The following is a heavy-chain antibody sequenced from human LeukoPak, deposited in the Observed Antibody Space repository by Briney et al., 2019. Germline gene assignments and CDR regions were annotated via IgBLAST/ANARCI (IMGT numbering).Heavy chain of an antibody. V-gene: IGHV1-69*13. CDR3: ARIPAAAKADN. CDR2: IIPIFGTA. D-gene: IGHD2-15*01. J-gene: IGHJ4*02. CDR1: GGTFSSYA. Sequence: SVKVSCKASGGTFSSYAISWVRQAPGQGLERMGGIIPIFGTANYTQKFQGRVTITADESTSTAYMELSSLRSEDTAVYYCARIPAAAKADNWGLGTLVTVSS.